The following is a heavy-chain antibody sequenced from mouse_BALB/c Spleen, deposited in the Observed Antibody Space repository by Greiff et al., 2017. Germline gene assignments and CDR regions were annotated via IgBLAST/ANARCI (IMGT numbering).Heavy chain of an antibody. Sequence: QVQLKESGAELARPGASVKMSCKASGYTFTSYTMHWVKQRPGQGLEWIGYINPSSGYTNYNQKFKDKATLTADKSSSTAYMQLSSLTSEDSAVYYCAREGGNYWYFDVWGAGTTVTVSS. J-gene: IGHJ1*01. D-gene: IGHD2-1*01. CDR1: GYTFTSYT. CDR2: INPSSGYT. CDR3: AREGGNYWYFDV. V-gene: IGHV1-4*01.